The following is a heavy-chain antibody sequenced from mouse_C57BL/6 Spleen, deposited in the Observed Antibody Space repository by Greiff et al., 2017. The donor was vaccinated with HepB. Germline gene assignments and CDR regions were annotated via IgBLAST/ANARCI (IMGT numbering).Heavy chain of an antibody. CDR1: GYTFTSYW. Sequence: QVQLQQPGAELVRPGTSVKLSCKASGYTFTSYWMHWVKQRPGQGLAWIGVIDPSDSYTNYNQKFKGKATLTVDTSSSTAYMQLSSLTSEDSAVYYCEKYDGSSRLDDWGKGTTRTDSS. CDR2: IDPSDSYT. V-gene: IGHV1-59*01. J-gene: IGHJ2*01. CDR3: EKYDGSSRLDD. D-gene: IGHD1-1*01.